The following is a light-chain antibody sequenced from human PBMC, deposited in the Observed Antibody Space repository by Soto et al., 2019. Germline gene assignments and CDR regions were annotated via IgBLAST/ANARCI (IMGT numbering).Light chain of an antibody. CDR2: DVS. Sequence: QSVLTQPASVSGFPRQSITISCTGTSSDVGGYNYVSWYQQHPGKAPKLMIYDVSNRPSGVSNRFSGSKSGNTASLTISGLQAEDEADYYCSSYTSSSTYVFGTGTKVTVL. CDR3: SSYTSSSTYV. J-gene: IGLJ1*01. CDR1: SSDVGGYNY. V-gene: IGLV2-14*01.